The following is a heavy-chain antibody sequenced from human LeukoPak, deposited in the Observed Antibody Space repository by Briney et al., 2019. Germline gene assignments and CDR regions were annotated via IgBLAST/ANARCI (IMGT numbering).Heavy chain of an antibody. Sequence: ASVKVSCKASGYTFTSYDINWVRQATGQGLEWMGWMNPNSGNTGYAQKFQGWVTMTRDTSISTAYMELSRLRSDDTAVYYCARAEGYDSEGTFDYWGQGTLVTVSS. D-gene: IGHD5-12*01. CDR1: GYTFTSYD. J-gene: IGHJ4*02. CDR2: MNPNSGNT. V-gene: IGHV1-8*02. CDR3: ARAEGYDSEGTFDY.